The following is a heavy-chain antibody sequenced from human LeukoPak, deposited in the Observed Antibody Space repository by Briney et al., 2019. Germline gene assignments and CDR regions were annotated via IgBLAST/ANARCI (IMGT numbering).Heavy chain of an antibody. CDR2: IYYSGST. J-gene: IGHJ5*02. CDR3: ARDHRGYCSSTSCFDWRFDP. Sequence: PSETLSLTCTVSGGSISSYYWSWIRQPPGKGLEWFGYIYYSGSTNYNPSLKSRVTISVDTSKNQFSLKLSSVTAADTAVYYCARDHRGYCSSTSCFDWRFDPWGQGTLVTVSS. D-gene: IGHD2-2*01. CDR1: GGSISSYY. V-gene: IGHV4-59*01.